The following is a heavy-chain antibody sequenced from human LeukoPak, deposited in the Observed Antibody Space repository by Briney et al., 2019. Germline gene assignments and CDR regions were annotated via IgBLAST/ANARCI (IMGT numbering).Heavy chain of an antibody. CDR2: INHNGNVN. V-gene: IGHV3-7*03. J-gene: IGHJ6*02. D-gene: IGHD3-16*01. CDR3: ARGGGLDV. Sequence: PSETLSLTCAVSGGSISTNTWWNWARQAPGKGLEWVASINHNGNVNYYVDSVKGRFTISRDNAKNSLYLQMSNLRAEDTAVYFCARGGGLDVWGQGATVTVSS. CDR1: GGSISTNTW.